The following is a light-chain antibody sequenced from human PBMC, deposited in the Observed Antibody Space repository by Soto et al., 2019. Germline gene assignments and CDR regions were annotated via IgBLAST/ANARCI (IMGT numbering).Light chain of an antibody. J-gene: IGKJ4*01. Sequence: DIQMTQSPSSLSASVGDRVTITCRASQGISNNLAWYQQKPGKVPKLLIYAASTLQSGVPSRFRGSGSGTDFTLTISSLHPEGVATYYGQNYNSAAFTFDGGTKVVIK. V-gene: IGKV1-27*01. CDR3: QNYNSAAFT. CDR2: AAS. CDR1: QGISNN.